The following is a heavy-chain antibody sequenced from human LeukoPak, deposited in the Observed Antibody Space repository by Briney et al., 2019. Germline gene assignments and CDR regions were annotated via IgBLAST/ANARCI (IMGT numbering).Heavy chain of an antibody. CDR3: ARDRNDFWSGYYRAFDI. V-gene: IGHV4-4*07. CDR1: GGSISSYY. CDR2: IYTSGST. D-gene: IGHD3-3*01. Sequence: SETLSLTCTVSGGSISSYYWSWIRQPAGKGPEWIGRIYTSGSTNYNPSLKSRVTMSVDTSKNQFSLKLSSVTAADTAVYYCARDRNDFWSGYYRAFDIWGQGTMVTVSS. J-gene: IGHJ3*02.